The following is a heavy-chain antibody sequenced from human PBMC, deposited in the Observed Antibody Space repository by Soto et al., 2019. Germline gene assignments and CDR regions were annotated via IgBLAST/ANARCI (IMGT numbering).Heavy chain of an antibody. CDR3: ASLGPTVDY. D-gene: IGHD1-26*01. CDR1: GGSIKNYY. J-gene: IGHJ4*02. Sequence: QVRLQESGPRLVRPSETLSLTCTVSGGSIKNYYWNWIRQPAGRGLEWLGRFHPVAESHYNASLRSRISMSSDASKNQVSLNLTAVTAADTALYYCASLGPTVDYWGPGIRVTGSP. CDR2: FHPVAES. V-gene: IGHV4-4*07.